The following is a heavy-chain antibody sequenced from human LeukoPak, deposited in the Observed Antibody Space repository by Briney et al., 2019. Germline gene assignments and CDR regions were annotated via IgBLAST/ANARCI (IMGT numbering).Heavy chain of an antibody. V-gene: IGHV4-34*01. CDR3: ARWAVADPDY. Sequence: PSGTLSLTCAVYGGSFSGYYWSWIRQPPGKGLEWIGEINHSGSTNYNPSLKSRVTISVDTSKNQFSLKLSSVTAADTAVYYCARWAVADPDYWGQGTLVTVSS. J-gene: IGHJ4*02. D-gene: IGHD6-19*01. CDR2: INHSGST. CDR1: GGSFSGYY.